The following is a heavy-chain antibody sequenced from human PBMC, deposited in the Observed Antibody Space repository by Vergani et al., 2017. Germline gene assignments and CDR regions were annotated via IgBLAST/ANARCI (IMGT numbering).Heavy chain of an antibody. CDR3: ARGRYYYDSSGYLPIFDY. V-gene: IGHV1-46*03. CDR2: INPSGGST. Sequence: QVQLVQSGAEVKKPGASVKVSCKASGYTFTSYYIHWVRQAPGQGLEWMGIINPSGGSTSYAQKFQGRVTMTRDTSTSTVYMELSSLRSEDTAVYYCARGRYYYDSSGYLPIFDYWGQGTLVTVSS. D-gene: IGHD3-22*01. CDR1: GYTFTSYY. J-gene: IGHJ4*02.